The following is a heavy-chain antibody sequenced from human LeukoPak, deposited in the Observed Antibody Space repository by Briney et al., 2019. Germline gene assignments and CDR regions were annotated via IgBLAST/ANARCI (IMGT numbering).Heavy chain of an antibody. CDR1: GYTFTIYG. CDR3: AREGTFSNSDFWSGPRLYSFDY. J-gene: IGHJ4*02. D-gene: IGHD3-3*01. V-gene: IGHV1-46*01. CDR2: INPSGGST. Sequence: ASVTVSFKASGYTFTIYGISWVRPAPGQGVGGVGIINPSGGSTSYAQKFQRRVTMTRDTSTSTVYMELSSLRSEDTAVYYCAREGTFSNSDFWSGPRLYSFDYWGQGTLVTVSS.